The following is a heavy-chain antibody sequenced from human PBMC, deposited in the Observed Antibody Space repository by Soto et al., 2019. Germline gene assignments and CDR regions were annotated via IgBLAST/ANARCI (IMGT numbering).Heavy chain of an antibody. J-gene: IGHJ5*02. CDR1: GYTFTDYV. D-gene: IGHD5-12*01. V-gene: IGHV1-18*01. CDR3: ARDLGTEYSDP. CDR2: ISPYSADT. Sequence: PGASVKVSCKASGYTFTDYVITWVRQAPGHGLEWVGWISPYSADTNYAQKFQGRLTMTADTSTGKAYMELTTLTPDDTAVYFCARDLGTEYSDPWGQGTLVTVSS.